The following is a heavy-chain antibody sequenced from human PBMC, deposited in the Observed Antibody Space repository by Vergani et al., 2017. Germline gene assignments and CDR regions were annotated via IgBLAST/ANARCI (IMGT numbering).Heavy chain of an antibody. CDR3: ARQVVPAAMPVRSMPRPPDAFDI. CDR1: GGTFSSYA. CDR2: IIPIFGTA. V-gene: IGHV1-69*18. D-gene: IGHD2-2*01. J-gene: IGHJ3*02. Sequence: QVQLVQSGAEVKKPGSSVKVSCKASGGTFSSYAISWVRQAPGQGLEWMGRIIPIFGTANYAQKFQGRVTITADESTSTAYMELSSLRSEDTAVYYCARQVVPAAMPVRSMPRPPDAFDIWGQGTMVTVSS.